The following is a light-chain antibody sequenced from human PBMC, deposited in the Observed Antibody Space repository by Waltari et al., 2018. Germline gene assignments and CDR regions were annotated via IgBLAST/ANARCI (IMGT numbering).Light chain of an antibody. V-gene: IGKV3-11*01. Sequence: EIVLTQSPATLSVSPGERATLSCRASQSVSSSLSWYQQQPGQAPSLLIYYASSRAPGTPARFSGSGSGTDFTLTISGLEPEDFAVYYCQQRSNWPTWTFGQGTKVEIK. CDR1: QSVSSS. J-gene: IGKJ1*01. CDR3: QQRSNWPTWT. CDR2: YAS.